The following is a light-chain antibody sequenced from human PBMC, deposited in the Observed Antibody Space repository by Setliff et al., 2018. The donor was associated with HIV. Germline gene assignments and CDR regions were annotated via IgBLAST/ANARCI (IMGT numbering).Light chain of an antibody. J-gene: IGLJ1*01. Sequence: QSALTQPASVSGSPGQSITISCTGSSSDIGTYNFVSWYQQYPNKVPKVVIYEVSVRPSGISNRFSGSKSGNTASLTISRLQPEDDADYYCTSYTTSSAPLVFGSGTKVTVL. V-gene: IGLV2-14*01. CDR1: SSDIGTYNF. CDR2: EVS. CDR3: TSYTTSSAPLV.